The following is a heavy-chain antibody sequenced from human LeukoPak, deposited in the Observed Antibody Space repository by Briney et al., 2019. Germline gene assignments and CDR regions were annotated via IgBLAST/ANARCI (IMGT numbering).Heavy chain of an antibody. CDR3: ANPPSRFLSTRSSY. Sequence: GGSLRLSCAASGFTFSSYWMHWVRQAPGKGLVWVSRINTDGSSTSYADSVKGRFTISRDNSKNTLYLQMNSLRAEDTAVYYCANPPSRFLSTRSSYWGQGTLVTVSS. CDR1: GFTFSSYW. D-gene: IGHD3-3*01. CDR2: INTDGSST. J-gene: IGHJ4*02. V-gene: IGHV3-74*01.